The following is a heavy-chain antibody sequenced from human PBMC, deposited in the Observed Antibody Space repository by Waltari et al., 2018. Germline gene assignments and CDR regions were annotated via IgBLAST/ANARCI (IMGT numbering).Heavy chain of an antibody. CDR1: GGSISSSSYY. J-gene: IGHJ4*02. D-gene: IGHD3-22*01. CDR2: IYYSGST. Sequence: QLQLQESGPGLVKPSETLSLTCTVSGGSISSSSYYWGWIRQPPGKGLEWIGSIYYSGSTYYNPSRKSRVTISVDTSKNQFSLKLSSVTAADTAVYYCATHDSSGYYPYYFDYWGQGTLVTVSS. CDR3: ATHDSSGYYPYYFDY. V-gene: IGHV4-39*07.